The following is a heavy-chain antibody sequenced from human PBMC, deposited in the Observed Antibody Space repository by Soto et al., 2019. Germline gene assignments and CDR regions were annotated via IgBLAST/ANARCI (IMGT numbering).Heavy chain of an antibody. J-gene: IGHJ3*02. CDR1: GGSISRYY. Sequence: PSETLSLTCTVSGGSISRYYWSWIRQPPGKGLEWIGYIYYSGSTNYNPSLKSRVTISLETSKNQFSLKLSSVTAAETAVYYCGGGGGDAFDIWGQGTMVTVSS. D-gene: IGHD3-16*01. V-gene: IGHV4-59*01. CDR2: IYYSGST. CDR3: GGGGGDAFDI.